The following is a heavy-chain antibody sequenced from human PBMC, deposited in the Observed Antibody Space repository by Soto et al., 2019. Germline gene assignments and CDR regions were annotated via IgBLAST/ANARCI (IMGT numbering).Heavy chain of an antibody. D-gene: IGHD3-22*01. Sequence: QVQLVESGGGVVQPGRSLRLSCAASGFTFSSYAMHWVRQAPGKGLEWVAVISYDGSNKYYADSVKGRFTISRDNSKNTMYLQMNSLRAEDTAVYYCARDQATMIVVVIPYYFDYRGQGTLVTVSS. CDR3: ARDQATMIVVVIPYYFDY. CDR1: GFTFSSYA. V-gene: IGHV3-30-3*01. J-gene: IGHJ4*02. CDR2: ISYDGSNK.